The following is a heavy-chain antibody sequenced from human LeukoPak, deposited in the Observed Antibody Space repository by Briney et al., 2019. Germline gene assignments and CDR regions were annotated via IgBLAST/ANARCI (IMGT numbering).Heavy chain of an antibody. V-gene: IGHV4-34*01. CDR1: GESFTGYY. J-gene: IGHJ5*02. Sequence: SETLSLTCVLSGESFTGYYSRWIRQHPEKRLEWIGETNHSGGTNYNPSLKSRVTISVDTSKNQISLELRSVAAANTAVYYCASLITMIDHWGQGTLVTVSS. CDR2: TNHSGGT. D-gene: IGHD3-22*01. CDR3: ASLITMIDH.